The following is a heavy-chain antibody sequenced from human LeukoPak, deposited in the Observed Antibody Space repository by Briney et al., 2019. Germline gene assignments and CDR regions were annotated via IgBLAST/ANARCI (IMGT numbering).Heavy chain of an antibody. Sequence: SETLSLTCTVSGGSISSSSYYWGWIRQPPGKGLEWVASIYYTGSTYYNPSLKSRVTISVDTSKNQFSLKLTSVTAADTAIYYCATVADYGGSSRYFDYWGQGTLVTVSS. J-gene: IGHJ4*02. V-gene: IGHV4-39*01. CDR3: ATVADYGGSSRYFDY. D-gene: IGHD4-23*01. CDR1: GGSISSSSYY. CDR2: IYYTGST.